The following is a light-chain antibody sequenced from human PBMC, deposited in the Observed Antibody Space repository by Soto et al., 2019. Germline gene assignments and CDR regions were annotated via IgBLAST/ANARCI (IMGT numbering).Light chain of an antibody. CDR3: SSRRV. V-gene: IGLV2-14*01. CDR1: SSDVGGYNY. CDR2: DVS. J-gene: IGLJ1*01. Sequence: QSALTQPASVSGSPGQSITISCTGTSSDVGGYNYVSWYQQHPGKAPKLMIYDVSNRPSGVSNRFSGSKSGNTASLTISGLQAEYEADYYCSSRRVFGTGTKLTVL.